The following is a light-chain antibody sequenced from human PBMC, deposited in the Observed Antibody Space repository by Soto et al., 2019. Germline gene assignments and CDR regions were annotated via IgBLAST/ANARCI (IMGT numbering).Light chain of an antibody. Sequence: DIQMTQSPSSLSASVGDRVTITCQASQDISNYLNWYQQQPGKAPKLLIYDASNLETGVPSRFSGSGSGTHFTFTVSSLQPEDIATYYCQQYDNLPVFGQGTKLEIK. V-gene: IGKV1-33*01. J-gene: IGKJ2*01. CDR2: DAS. CDR1: QDISNY. CDR3: QQYDNLPV.